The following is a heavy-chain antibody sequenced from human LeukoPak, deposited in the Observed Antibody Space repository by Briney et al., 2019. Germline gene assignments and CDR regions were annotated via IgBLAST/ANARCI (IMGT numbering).Heavy chain of an antibody. Sequence: GGSLRLSCAASGFTFSTYWMSWVRQAPGKGLEWVANIKQDGSEKYLVDSVKGRFTVSRDNAKNSLYLQMNSLRAEDTAVYYCARGTSHSPNWFDPWGQGTLVTVSS. V-gene: IGHV3-7*04. CDR3: ARGTSHSPNWFDP. D-gene: IGHD2-2*01. CDR2: IKQDGSEK. CDR1: GFTFSTYW. J-gene: IGHJ5*02.